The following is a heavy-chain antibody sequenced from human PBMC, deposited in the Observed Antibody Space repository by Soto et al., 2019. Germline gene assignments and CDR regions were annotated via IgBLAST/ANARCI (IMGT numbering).Heavy chain of an antibody. V-gene: IGHV4-61*01. D-gene: IGHD3-3*01. CDR3: ARLQFYDFWSGSDPLDV. CDR1: GASVSSGSYQ. CDR2: ISFTGST. J-gene: IGHJ6*02. Sequence: QVQLQESGPGLVKPSETLSLTCAVSGASVSSGSYQWSWIRQSPGKGLEWNGFISFTGSTNSNPSLKSRVTFSVDASKNHFSLKLTSVTAADTALYFCARLQFYDFWSGSDPLDVWGQGTTVTVSS.